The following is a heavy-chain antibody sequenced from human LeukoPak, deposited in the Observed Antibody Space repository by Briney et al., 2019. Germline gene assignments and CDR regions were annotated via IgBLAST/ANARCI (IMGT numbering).Heavy chain of an antibody. CDR1: GGSISSSSYY. CDR2: IYYSGST. CDR3: ARHVDTVAYGMDV. D-gene: IGHD5-18*01. V-gene: IGHV4-39*01. Sequence: PSETLSLTCTVSGGSISSSSYYWGWIRQPPGKGLEWIGSIYYSGSTYYNPSLKSRVTISVDTSKNQFSLKLSSVTAAGTAVYFCARHVDTVAYGMDVWGQGTTVTVSS. J-gene: IGHJ6*02.